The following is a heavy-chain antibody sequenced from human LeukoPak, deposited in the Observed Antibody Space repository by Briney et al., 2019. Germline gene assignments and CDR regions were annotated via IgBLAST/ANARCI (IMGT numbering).Heavy chain of an antibody. CDR1: GGSFSGYY. CDR2: INHSGST. Sequence: SETLSLTCAVYGGSFSGYYWSWIRQPPGKGLEWIGEINHSGSTNYNPSLKSRVTISVDTSKNQFTLKLSSVTAADTAVYYCARERRYYGSGSYVDYWGQGTLATVSS. V-gene: IGHV4-34*01. CDR3: ARERRYYGSGSYVDY. J-gene: IGHJ4*02. D-gene: IGHD3-10*01.